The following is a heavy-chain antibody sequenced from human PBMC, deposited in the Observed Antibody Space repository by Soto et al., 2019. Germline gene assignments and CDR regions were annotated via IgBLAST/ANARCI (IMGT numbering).Heavy chain of an antibody. CDR3: ARGGGFDSFDY. V-gene: IGHV4-30-2*01. D-gene: IGHD3-10*01. CDR1: GASITYGAYS. CDR2: INHLETT. Sequence: PSETLSLTCTVSGASITYGAYSWSWIRQTPGKGLEWIGYINHLETTFYNPSFESRLTLSIDRTKNQFSLNLKSMSAADRAVYFFARGGGFDSFDYWGQGILVILSS. J-gene: IGHJ4*02.